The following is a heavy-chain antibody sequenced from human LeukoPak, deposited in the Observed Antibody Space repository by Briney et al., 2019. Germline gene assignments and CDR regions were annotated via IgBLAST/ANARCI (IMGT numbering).Heavy chain of an antibody. CDR3: ASRRRGGYDSGYYYYYMDV. J-gene: IGHJ6*03. Sequence: GRSLRLSCAASGFTFSSYAMYWVRQAPGKGLEWVSYISSSSSTIYYADSVKGRFTISRDNAKNSLYLQMNSLRAEDTAVYYCASRRRGGYDSGYYYYYMDVWGKGTTVTVSS. V-gene: IGHV3-48*01. CDR2: ISSSSSTI. D-gene: IGHD5-12*01. CDR1: GFTFSSYA.